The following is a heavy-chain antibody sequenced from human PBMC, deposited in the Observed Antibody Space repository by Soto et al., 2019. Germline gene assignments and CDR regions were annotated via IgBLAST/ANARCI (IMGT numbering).Heavy chain of an antibody. V-gene: IGHV4-31*03. CDR2: IYYSGST. Sequence: QVQLQESGPGLVKPSQTLSLTCTVSGGSISSGGYYWSWIRQHPGKGLEWIGYIYYSGSTYYNPSLKSRVTISVDTSKNQFSLKLSSVTAADTAVYYCARYCSGGTYYYYYGMDVWGQGTTVTVSS. D-gene: IGHD2-15*01. J-gene: IGHJ6*02. CDR1: GGSISSGGYY. CDR3: ARYCSGGTYYYYYGMDV.